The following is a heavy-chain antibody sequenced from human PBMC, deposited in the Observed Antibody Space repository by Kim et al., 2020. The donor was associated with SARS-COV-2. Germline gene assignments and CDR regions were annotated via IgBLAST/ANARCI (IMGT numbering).Heavy chain of an antibody. CDR1: GYTFTSYD. V-gene: IGHV1-8*01. Sequence: ASVKVSCKASGYTFTSYDINWVRQATGQGLEWMGWMNPNSGNTGYAQKFQGRVTMTRNTSISTAYMELSSLRSEDTAVYYCARANWGYPSPDYWGQGTLVTVSS. J-gene: IGHJ4*02. CDR2: MNPNSGNT. D-gene: IGHD7-27*01. CDR3: ARANWGYPSPDY.